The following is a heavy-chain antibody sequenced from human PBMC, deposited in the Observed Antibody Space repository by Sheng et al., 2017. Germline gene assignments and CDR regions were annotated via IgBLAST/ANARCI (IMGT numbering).Heavy chain of an antibody. D-gene: IGHD2-15*01. CDR3: VRSGVPNGFDI. CDR2: INNDGSNT. CDR1: GFTFSDFF. J-gene: IGHJ3*02. V-gene: IGHV3-11*06. Sequence: QVELVESGGALVRPGGSLRLSCSASGFTFSDFFMSWIRQAPGKGLEWVARINNDGSNTVYADSVKGRFTISRDNAKNTLYLQMNSLRADDTAVYYCVRSGVPNGFDIWGQGTMVTVSS.